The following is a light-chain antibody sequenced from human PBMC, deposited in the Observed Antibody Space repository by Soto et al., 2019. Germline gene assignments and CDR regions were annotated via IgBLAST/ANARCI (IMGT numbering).Light chain of an antibody. CDR1: QSVSTN. CDR2: GAS. J-gene: IGKJ2*01. V-gene: IGKV3-15*01. CDR3: QQYGSSPNT. Sequence: EIEMTQSPATLSVSPGERATLSCRASQSVSTNVAWYQQKPGQAPRLLIYGASIRATTTPAKFSGSGSGTEFTLTISSLQSEDFAVYYCQQYGSSPNTFGQGTKLEIK.